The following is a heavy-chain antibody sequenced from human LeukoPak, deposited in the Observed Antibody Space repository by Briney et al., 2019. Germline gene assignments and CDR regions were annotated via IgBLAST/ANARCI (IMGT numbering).Heavy chain of an antibody. D-gene: IGHD6-19*01. Sequence: AGGSLRLSCAASGFTFSSYAMGWVRQAPGKGLEWVSAISGSGGSTYYADSVKGRFTISRDNSKNTLYLQMNSLRAEDTAVYYCAKAQYSSGWGPDYWGQGTLVTVSS. V-gene: IGHV3-23*01. J-gene: IGHJ4*02. CDR2: ISGSGGST. CDR3: AKAQYSSGWGPDY. CDR1: GFTFSSYA.